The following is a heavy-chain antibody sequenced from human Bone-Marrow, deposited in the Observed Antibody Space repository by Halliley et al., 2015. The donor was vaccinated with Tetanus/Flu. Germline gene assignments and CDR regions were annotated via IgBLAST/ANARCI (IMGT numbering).Heavy chain of an antibody. D-gene: IGHD2-21*01. V-gene: IGHV1-46*01. Sequence: LGWVGAIGPSGDGRDFAQTFQGRVTLTRDRSTGTVYMELGGLRSDDTAVYYCAGELVSTSYFDYWGQGTLVTVPS. CDR2: IGPSGDGR. J-gene: IGHJ4*02. CDR3: AGELVSTSYFDY.